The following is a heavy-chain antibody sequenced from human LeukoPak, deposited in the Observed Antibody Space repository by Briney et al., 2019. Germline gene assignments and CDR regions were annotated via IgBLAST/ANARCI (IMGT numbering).Heavy chain of an antibody. V-gene: IGHV4-38-2*02. Sequence: PSETLSLTCTVYGYSISSGYYWGWIRQPPGKGLEWIGSIYHSGSTHYNPSLKSRVTISVDTSKNQFSLKLSSVTAADTAVYYCARDHHDSSGYYHYYYYYYMDVWGKGTTVTVSS. CDR1: GYSISSGYY. J-gene: IGHJ6*03. CDR3: ARDHHDSSGYYHYYYYYYMDV. D-gene: IGHD3-22*01. CDR2: IYHSGST.